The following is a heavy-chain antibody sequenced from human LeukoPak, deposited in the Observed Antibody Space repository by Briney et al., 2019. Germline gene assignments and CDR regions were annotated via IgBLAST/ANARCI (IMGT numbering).Heavy chain of an antibody. D-gene: IGHD3-10*01. CDR1: GFTFSSYA. V-gene: IGHV3-11*01. CDR2: ISSSGTTI. Sequence: GGSLRLSCAASGFTFSSYAMGWMRQAPGKGLECLSYISSSGTTIHDADSVKGRFTISRDNAKNSLFLQMNSLRAGDTAVYYCARARGSYSFDYWGHGTLLTVSS. J-gene: IGHJ4*01. CDR3: ARARGSYSFDY.